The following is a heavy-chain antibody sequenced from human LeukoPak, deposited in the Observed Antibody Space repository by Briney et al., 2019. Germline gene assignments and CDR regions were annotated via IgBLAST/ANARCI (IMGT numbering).Heavy chain of an antibody. CDR2: INHSGST. CDR1: GGSFSGYY. V-gene: IGHV4-34*01. D-gene: IGHD3-3*01. CDR3: ARVGSGNVFEI. Sequence: SETLSLTCAVYGGSFSGYYWSWIRQPPGKGLEWIGEINHSGSTNYNPSLKSRVTISVDTSKNQFSLKLTSVTAADTAVYYCARVGSGNVFEIWGQGKMVTVSS. J-gene: IGHJ3*02.